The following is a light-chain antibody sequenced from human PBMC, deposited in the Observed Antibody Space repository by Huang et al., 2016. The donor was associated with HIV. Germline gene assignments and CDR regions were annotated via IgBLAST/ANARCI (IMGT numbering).Light chain of an antibody. J-gene: IGKJ4*01. Sequence: DIVMTQTPLSLSVTPGQPASISCKSSQSLLHSDGETYLYWYLHKPGQSPQLLIYEVSNRFSGVPDRFRCSGSGTDFTLRISRVEAEDVGVYYCMQRTQRPLTFGGGTKVEIK. CDR3: MQRTQRPLT. CDR2: EVS. V-gene: IGKV2D-29*02. CDR1: QSLLHSDGETY.